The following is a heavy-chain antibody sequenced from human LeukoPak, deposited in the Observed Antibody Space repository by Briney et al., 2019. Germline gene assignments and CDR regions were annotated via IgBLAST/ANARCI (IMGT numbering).Heavy chain of an antibody. D-gene: IGHD2-21*02. V-gene: IGHV3-23*01. CDR1: GFTFSSYA. CDR2: ISGSGRST. CDR3: ARAAYCRGDCYSVSGRSHYYMDV. Sequence: GGSLRLSCAASGFTFSSYAMSWVRQAPGKGLEWVSAISGSGRSTYYADSVKGRFTISRDNSKNSLYLQMNSLRAEDTAVYYCARAAYCRGDCYSVSGRSHYYMDVWGKGTTVTVSS. J-gene: IGHJ6*03.